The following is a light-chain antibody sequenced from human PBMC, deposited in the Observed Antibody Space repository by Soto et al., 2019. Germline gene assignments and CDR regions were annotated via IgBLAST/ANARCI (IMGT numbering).Light chain of an antibody. CDR1: SSNIGAGYD. V-gene: IGLV1-40*01. CDR2: GNS. CDR3: QSYDSSLSARV. J-gene: IGLJ1*01. Sequence: QSVLTQPPSVSGAPGQRGTISCTGSSSNIGAGYDVHWYQQLPGTAPKLLIYGNSNRPSGVPDRFSGSKSGTSASLSINVLQAEHEAYYYRQSYDSSLSARVFGTGTKRTVL.